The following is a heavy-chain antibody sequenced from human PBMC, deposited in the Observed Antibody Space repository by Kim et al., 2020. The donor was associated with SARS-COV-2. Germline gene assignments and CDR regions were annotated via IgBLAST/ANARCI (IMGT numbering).Heavy chain of an antibody. V-gene: IGHV3-15*01. Sequence: GGSLRLSCAASGFTFSNAWMSWVRQAPGKGLEWVGRIKSKTDGGTTDYAAPVKGRFTISRDDSKNTLYLQMNSLKTEDTAVYYCTTDRLLWFGELFDPSLDYWGQGTLVTVSS. CDR3: TTDRLLWFGELFDPSLDY. J-gene: IGHJ4*02. CDR2: IKSKTDGGTT. D-gene: IGHD3-10*01. CDR1: GFTFSNAW.